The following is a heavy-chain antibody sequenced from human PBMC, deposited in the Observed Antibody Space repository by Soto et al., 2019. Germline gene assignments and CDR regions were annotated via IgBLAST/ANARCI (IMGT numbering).Heavy chain of an antibody. J-gene: IGHJ4*02. CDR3: ARIFTLTRFGVGTQHHFDY. V-gene: IGHV2-26*01. Sequence: QVTLKESGPVLMKPTETLTLTCTVSGFSLRNARMGVGWIRQPPGKALEWLAHIFSNDEKSYSTSLKSRLTISEDTSKSQVVLSMTNMDPVDTATYYCARIFTLTRFGVGTQHHFDYWGQGILVTVSS. D-gene: IGHD3-3*01. CDR1: GFSLRNARMG. CDR2: IFSNDEK.